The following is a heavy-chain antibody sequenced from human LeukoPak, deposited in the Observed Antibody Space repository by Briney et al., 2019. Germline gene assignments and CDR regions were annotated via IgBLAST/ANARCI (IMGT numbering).Heavy chain of an antibody. CDR1: GFSFSNYA. Sequence: SGGSLRLSCAASGFSFSNYAMSWVRQAPGKGLEWVSSISSSSTYIYYADSVKGRFTISRDNAKNSLFLQMNSLRAEDTAVYYCARFALKTPPTDWGQGTLVTVSS. CDR2: ISSSSTYI. CDR3: ARFALKTPPTD. J-gene: IGHJ4*02. V-gene: IGHV3-21*01.